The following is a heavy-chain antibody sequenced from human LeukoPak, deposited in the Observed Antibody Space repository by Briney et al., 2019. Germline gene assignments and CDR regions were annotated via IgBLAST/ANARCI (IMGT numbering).Heavy chain of an antibody. J-gene: IGHJ4*02. CDR3: ARVVSSGVGGFGDY. CDR1: IDSFTNYY. Sequence: SETLSLTCAVYIDSFTNYYWNWIRQTPGKGLEWIGEVNDSGGTNINPSLRSRVILSVDTSKNQFSLKLSSVTAADTAVYYCARVVSSGVGGFGDYWGQGTLVTVSS. CDR2: VNDSGGT. D-gene: IGHD3-22*01. V-gene: IGHV4-34*01.